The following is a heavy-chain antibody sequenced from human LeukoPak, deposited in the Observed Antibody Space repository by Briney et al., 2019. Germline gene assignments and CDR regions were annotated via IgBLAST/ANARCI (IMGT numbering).Heavy chain of an antibody. CDR2: IYYSGST. J-gene: IGHJ4*02. V-gene: IGHV4-59*12. D-gene: IGHD3-10*01. CDR1: GGSISSYY. CDR3: ARESVNYKDSGSSFDY. Sequence: KSSETLSLTCIVSGGSISSYYWSWIRQPPGKGLEWIGYIYYSGSTNYNPSLKSRVTISVDTSKNQFSLKLSSVTAADTAVYYCARESVNYKDSGSSFDYWGQGTLVTVSS.